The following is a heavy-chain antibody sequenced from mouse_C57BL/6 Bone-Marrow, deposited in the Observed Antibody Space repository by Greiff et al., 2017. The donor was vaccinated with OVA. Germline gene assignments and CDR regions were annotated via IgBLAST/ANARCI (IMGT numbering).Heavy chain of an antibody. Sequence: VQLQQPGAELVKPGASVKMSCKASGYTFTRYWITWVKQRPGQGLEWIGDIYPGSGSTNYNEKFKSKATLTVDTSSSTAYMQLSSLTSEDSAVYYCARRTTVVATRAMDYWGQGTSVTVSS. D-gene: IGHD1-1*01. CDR3: ARRTTVVATRAMDY. V-gene: IGHV1-55*01. J-gene: IGHJ4*01. CDR2: IYPGSGST. CDR1: GYTFTRYW.